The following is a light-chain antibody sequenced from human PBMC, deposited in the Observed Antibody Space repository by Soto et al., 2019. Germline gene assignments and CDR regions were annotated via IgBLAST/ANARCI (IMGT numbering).Light chain of an antibody. V-gene: IGLV2-14*01. CDR1: SSDVGGYNY. CDR3: SSYRSSSTLDVA. CDR2: DVS. Sequence: QSALTQPASVSGSPGQSITISCTGTSSDVGGYNYVSWYQQHPGKAPKLMIYDVSNRPSGVSNRFSGSKSGNTASLTISGLQAEDEADYCCSSYRSSSTLDVAFGGGTKLTVL. J-gene: IGLJ2*01.